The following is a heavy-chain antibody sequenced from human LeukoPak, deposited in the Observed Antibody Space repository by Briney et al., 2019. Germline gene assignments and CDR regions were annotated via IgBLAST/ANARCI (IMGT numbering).Heavy chain of an antibody. Sequence: GSLRLSCAASGFTFSSYWMSWVRQAPGKGLEWVANINQDGSEKYSVDSVKGRFTISRDNAKNSLYLQMISLRAEDTAVYYCAREYYSDSSGSDYWGQGTLVTVSS. J-gene: IGHJ4*02. CDR1: GFTFSSYW. CDR2: INQDGSEK. V-gene: IGHV3-7*05. CDR3: AREYYSDSSGSDY. D-gene: IGHD3-22*01.